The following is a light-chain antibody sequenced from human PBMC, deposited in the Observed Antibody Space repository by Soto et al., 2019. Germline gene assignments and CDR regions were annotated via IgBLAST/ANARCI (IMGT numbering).Light chain of an antibody. Sequence: QPALTQPAAVSGAPGQAITLSCTGTSSDVGSYNLVSWYQQHPGKAPKLMIYEVSKRPSGVSNRFSGSKSGNTASLTISGLQAEDEADYYCCSYAGSPYVFGTGTKVTVL. CDR3: CSYAGSPYV. J-gene: IGLJ1*01. CDR1: SSDVGSYNL. V-gene: IGLV2-23*02. CDR2: EVS.